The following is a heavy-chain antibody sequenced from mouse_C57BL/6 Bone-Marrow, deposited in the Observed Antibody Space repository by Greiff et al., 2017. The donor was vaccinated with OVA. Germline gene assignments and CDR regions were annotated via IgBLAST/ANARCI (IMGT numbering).Heavy chain of an antibody. CDR1: GYTFTSYG. J-gene: IGHJ3*01. V-gene: IGHV1-81*01. Sequence: VQLQQPGAELVKPGASVKMSCKASGYTFTSYGISWVKQRTGQGLEWIGEIDPRSGNTYYNEKFKGKATLTEDKSSSTAYMELRSLTSEDSAVYFCARKPYGPFAYWGQGTLVTVSA. D-gene: IGHD1-1*02. CDR2: IDPRSGNT. CDR3: ARKPYGPFAY.